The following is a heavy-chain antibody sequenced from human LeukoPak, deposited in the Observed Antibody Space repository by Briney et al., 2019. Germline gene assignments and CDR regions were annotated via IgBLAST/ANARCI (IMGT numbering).Heavy chain of an antibody. V-gene: IGHV4-4*07. CDR1: GGTIGGRYY. Sequence: SETLSLTCTVSGGTIGGRYYWNWIRQPAGEGLEWIGRIYSSGTANYNPSLKSRVTISVDTSKNQFSLKLTSVTAADTAIYYCARITYYYETGGFRDYFDSWGQGTLVTVSS. J-gene: IGHJ4*02. D-gene: IGHD3-22*01. CDR3: ARITYYYETGGFRDYFDS. CDR2: IYSSGTA.